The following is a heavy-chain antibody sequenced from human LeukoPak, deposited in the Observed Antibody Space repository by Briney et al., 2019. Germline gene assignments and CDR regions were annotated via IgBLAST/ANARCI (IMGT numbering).Heavy chain of an antibody. CDR3: ARSIAALDY. V-gene: IGHV4-31*03. J-gene: IGHJ4*02. CDR2: IFYSGTT. Sequence: SETLSLTCSVSGGALTSGVYYWSWIRQHPGKGLEWIGYIFYSGTTYYNPSLKSRVTISVDTSENQFSLKLSSVTAADTAVYYCARSIAALDYWGQGTLVTVSS. D-gene: IGHD6-25*01. CDR1: GGALTSGVYY.